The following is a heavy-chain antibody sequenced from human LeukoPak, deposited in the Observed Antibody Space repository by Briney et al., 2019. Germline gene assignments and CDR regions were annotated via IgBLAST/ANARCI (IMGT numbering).Heavy chain of an antibody. J-gene: IGHJ3*02. V-gene: IGHV1-18*01. D-gene: IGHD3-10*01. CDR1: GYTFTSYG. CDR2: ISAYNGNT. CDR3: ARMVRIAGAFDI. Sequence: ASVKVSCKASGYTFTSYGISWVRQAPGQGLEWMGWISAYNGNTNYVQKLQGRVTMTTDTSTSTAYMELRSLRSDDTAVYYCARMVRIAGAFDIWGQGTMVTVSS.